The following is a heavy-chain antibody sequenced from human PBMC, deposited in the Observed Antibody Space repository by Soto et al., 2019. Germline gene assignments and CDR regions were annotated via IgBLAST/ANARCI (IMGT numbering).Heavy chain of an antibody. CDR3: ARRGGAAAGSIEGGDAFDI. D-gene: IGHD6-13*01. CDR1: GGSFSSYT. Sequence: LVKVSFKASGGSFSSYTISWVRQAPGQGLEWMGRIIPILGIANYAQKFQGRVTITADKSTSTAYMELSSLRSEDTAVYYCARRGGAAAGSIEGGDAFDIWGQGTMVTVSS. J-gene: IGHJ3*02. V-gene: IGHV1-69*02. CDR2: IIPILGIA.